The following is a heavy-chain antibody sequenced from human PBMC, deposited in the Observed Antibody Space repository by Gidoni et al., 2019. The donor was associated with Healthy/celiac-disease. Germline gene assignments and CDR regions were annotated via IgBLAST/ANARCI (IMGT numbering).Heavy chain of an antibody. CDR3: ARSGIVAATHPPYYYYYYGMDV. D-gene: IGHD2-15*01. CDR1: GFSLSTSGAG. Sequence: QITLKESGPTLVTPTQTPTLTCTFSGFSLSTSGAGVGWIRQPPGKALEWLALIYWDDDKRYSPSLKSRLTITKDTSKNQVVLTMTNMDPVDTATYYGARSGIVAATHPPYYYYYYGMDVWGQGTTVTVSS. V-gene: IGHV2-5*02. J-gene: IGHJ6*02. CDR2: IYWDDDK.